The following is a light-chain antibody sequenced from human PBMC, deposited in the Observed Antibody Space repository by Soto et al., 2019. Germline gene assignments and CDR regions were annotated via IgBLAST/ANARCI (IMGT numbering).Light chain of an antibody. CDR1: QSISSW. V-gene: IGKV1-5*03. Sequence: DIQMTQSPSTLSASIGDRVTITCRASQSISSWLAWYQQKPGKAPKLLIYKASSLESGVPSRFSASGSGTEFTLTISILQPDDFATYYCQQYNSYWTFGQGTKVEFK. CDR2: KAS. J-gene: IGKJ1*01. CDR3: QQYNSYWT.